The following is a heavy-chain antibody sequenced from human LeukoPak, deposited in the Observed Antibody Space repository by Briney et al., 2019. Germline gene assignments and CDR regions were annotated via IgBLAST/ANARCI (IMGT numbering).Heavy chain of an antibody. V-gene: IGHV3-66*01. J-gene: IGHJ4*02. CDR1: GFTVSSNY. CDR3: AKDFNYYGSGSGYFDY. CDR2: IYSGGST. D-gene: IGHD3-10*01. Sequence: GGSLRLSCAASGFTVSSNYMSWVRQAPGKGLEWVSVIYSGGSTYYADSVKGRFTISRDNSKNTLYLQMNSLRAEDTAVYYCAKDFNYYGSGSGYFDYWGQGTLVTVSS.